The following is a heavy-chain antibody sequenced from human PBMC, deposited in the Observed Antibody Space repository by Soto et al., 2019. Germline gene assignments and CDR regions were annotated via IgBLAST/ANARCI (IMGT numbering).Heavy chain of an antibody. J-gene: IGHJ4*02. CDR3: GRELLLDYFDY. CDR2: ISGSGGST. D-gene: IGHD1-26*01. Sequence: GGSLRLACAASGFTFSSYAMSWVRQAPGKGLEWVSAISGSGGSTYYADSVKGRFTISRDNSKNTLYLQMNSLRAEDTAVYYCGRELLLDYFDYWGQGTLVTVSS. V-gene: IGHV3-23*01. CDR1: GFTFSSYA.